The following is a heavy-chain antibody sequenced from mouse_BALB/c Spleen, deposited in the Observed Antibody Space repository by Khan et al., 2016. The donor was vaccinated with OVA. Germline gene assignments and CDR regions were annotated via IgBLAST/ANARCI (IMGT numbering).Heavy chain of an antibody. Sequence: VQLMESGPGLVKPSQSLSLTCTVTGYSITSDYAWNWIRQFPGNKLEWMCFISYSGNTNYNQSLKSRISFTRDTSKNQFFLQLKSVTNEDTATYYCARVYGGDFDYWGQGTTLTVSS. J-gene: IGHJ2*01. D-gene: IGHD1-1*01. CDR2: ISYSGNT. V-gene: IGHV3-2*02. CDR1: GYSITSDYA. CDR3: ARVYGGDFDY.